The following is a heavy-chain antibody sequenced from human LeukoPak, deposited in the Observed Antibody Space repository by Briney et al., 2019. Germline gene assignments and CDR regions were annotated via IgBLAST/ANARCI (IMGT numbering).Heavy chain of an antibody. CDR1: RGSITDNY. D-gene: IGHD2-2*01. CDR2: VYYSGGGT. CDR3: ARGSPAGDY. J-gene: IGHJ4*02. Sequence: SETLSLTCTVSRGSITDNYWSWIRQPPGKGPEWIGYVYYSGGGTNYNPSLKSRVTMSVDTSKNQFSLRLSSVTAADTAVYYCARGSPAGDYWGQGTLVTVSS. V-gene: IGHV4-59*01.